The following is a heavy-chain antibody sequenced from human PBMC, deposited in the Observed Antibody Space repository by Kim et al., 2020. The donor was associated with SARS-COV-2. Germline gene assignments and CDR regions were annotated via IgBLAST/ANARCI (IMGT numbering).Heavy chain of an antibody. V-gene: IGHV1-69*04. CDR3: ARDVREVGAFDI. Sequence: NYAQRFQGRFTITADKSTSTAYMDLSSLTSYDTAIYYCARDVREVGAFDIWGQGTLVTVSS. J-gene: IGHJ3*02.